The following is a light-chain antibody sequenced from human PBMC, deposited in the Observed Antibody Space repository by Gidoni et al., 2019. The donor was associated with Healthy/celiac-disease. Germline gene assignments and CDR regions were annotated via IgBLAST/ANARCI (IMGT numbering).Light chain of an antibody. Sequence: DIQRTQTPSSLSASVGDRVTITCRASQGMSNYLAWYQQKPGTGPKLLIYAASTLQSGVPSRFSGSGSGTDFTLSICSLQPEDVATYYCLQYNSAPRPFGQGTKVELK. CDR3: LQYNSAPRP. V-gene: IGKV1-27*01. CDR1: QGMSNY. CDR2: AAS. J-gene: IGKJ1*01.